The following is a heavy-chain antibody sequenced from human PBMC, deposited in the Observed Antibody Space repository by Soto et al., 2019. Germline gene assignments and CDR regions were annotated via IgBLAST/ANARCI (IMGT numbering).Heavy chain of an antibody. J-gene: IGHJ5*02. CDR3: ARGKLLDFDSSGYYQNWLDP. CDR1: GGSISNSY. V-gene: IGHV4-4*07. Sequence: KPSETLSLTCTVSGGSISNSYWIWIRQPPGKGLEWIGRIYSSGSTNYSPSLKSRVTMSVDTSKNQFSLKLNSVTAADTAVYYCARGKLLDFDSSGYYQNWLDPWGQGTLVTVSS. D-gene: IGHD3-22*01. CDR2: IYSSGST.